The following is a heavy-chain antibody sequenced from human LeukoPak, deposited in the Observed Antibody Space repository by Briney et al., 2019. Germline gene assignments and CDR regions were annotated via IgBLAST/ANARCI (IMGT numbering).Heavy chain of an antibody. V-gene: IGHV3-21*01. CDR1: GFTFSSYS. Sequence: GGSLRLSCAASGFTFSSYSMNWVRQAPGKGLEWVSSISSSSSYIYYADSVKGRFTISRDNAKNSLYLQMNSLRAEDTAVYYCAREIVGITMVRGVMLWGQGTLVTVSS. J-gene: IGHJ4*02. CDR3: AREIVGITMVRGVML. D-gene: IGHD3-10*01. CDR2: ISSSSSYI.